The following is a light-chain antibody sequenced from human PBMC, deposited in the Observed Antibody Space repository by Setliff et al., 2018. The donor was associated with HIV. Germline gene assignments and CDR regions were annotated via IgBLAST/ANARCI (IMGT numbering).Light chain of an antibody. CDR3: SSYKTGNALV. CDR2: EVI. V-gene: IGLV2-14*01. Sequence: QSALTQPASVSGSPGQSITISCTGTSSDIGVSKFVSWYQQHPGRAPKLVIDEVINRPSGVSDRFSGSKSGNPASLTISGLQAEDEADYYCSSYKTGNALVFGGGTKVTVL. CDR1: SSDIGVSKF. J-gene: IGLJ3*02.